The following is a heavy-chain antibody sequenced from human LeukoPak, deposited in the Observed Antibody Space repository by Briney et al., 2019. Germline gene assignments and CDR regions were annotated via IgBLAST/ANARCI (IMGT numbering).Heavy chain of an antibody. CDR3: AKSQYHITMIVTGAFDI. Sequence: GGSLRLSCAASGFTFSSYGMHWVRQAPGKGLEWVAVISYDGSNKYYADSVKGRFTISRDNSKNTLYLQMNSLRAEDTAVYYCAKSQYHITMIVTGAFDIWGQGTMVTVSS. D-gene: IGHD3-22*01. J-gene: IGHJ3*02. V-gene: IGHV3-30*18. CDR1: GFTFSSYG. CDR2: ISYDGSNK.